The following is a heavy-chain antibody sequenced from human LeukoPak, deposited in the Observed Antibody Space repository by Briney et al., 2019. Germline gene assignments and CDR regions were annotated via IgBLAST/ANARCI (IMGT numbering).Heavy chain of an antibody. CDR1: GGTFSSYA. V-gene: IGHV1-69*05. D-gene: IGHD6-13*01. Sequence: SVKVSCKASGGTFSSYAISWVRQAPGQGLEWMGGIIPIFGTANYAQKFQGRVTITTDESTSTAYMELSSLRSDDTAVYYCARDSRRSSWYPMVHYGMDVWGQGTTVTVSS. CDR3: ARDSRRSSWYPMVHYGMDV. J-gene: IGHJ6*02. CDR2: IIPIFGTA.